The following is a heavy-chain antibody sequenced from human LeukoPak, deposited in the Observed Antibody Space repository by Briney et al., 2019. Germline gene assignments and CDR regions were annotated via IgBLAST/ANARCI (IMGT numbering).Heavy chain of an antibody. CDR2: IRNDGSII. J-gene: IGHJ4*02. CDR1: GFTFTIYS. CDR3: ARVYLERLTAGYFDH. D-gene: IGHD2-8*01. Sequence: PGGSLRLSCAASGFTFTIYSMNWVRQAPGKGLEWVAFIRNDGSIIYNADSVKGRFTISRDNSKNTLYLQMNSLRDDDSAAYFCARVYLERLTAGYFDHWGQGTQVTVSP. V-gene: IGHV3-30*02.